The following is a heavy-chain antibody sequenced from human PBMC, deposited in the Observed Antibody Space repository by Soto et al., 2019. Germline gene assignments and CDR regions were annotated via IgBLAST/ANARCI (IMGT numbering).Heavy chain of an antibody. D-gene: IGHD6-13*01. CDR3: GRGGGIYSISWPIDH. CDR1: GYTFTTYG. V-gene: IGHV1-18*04. Sequence: VASVKASCKTSGYTFTTYGISWVRQAPGQGLEWMGWIGLYNDNRNYEQKFQGRVTMTTDTSTNTAYMELRSLGSDDKAVYYCGRGGGIYSISWPIDHWGQGTLVTVSS. J-gene: IGHJ4*02. CDR2: IGLYNDNR.